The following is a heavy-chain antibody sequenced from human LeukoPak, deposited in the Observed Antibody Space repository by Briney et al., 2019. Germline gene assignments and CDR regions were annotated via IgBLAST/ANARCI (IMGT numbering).Heavy chain of an antibody. CDR2: IYSGGST. Sequence: GGSLRLSCAASGFTFSSNYMSWVRQAPGKGLEWVSVIYSGGSTYYSDSVKGRFTISRDNSKNTLYLQMNSLRAEDTAVYYCAVGGAGYCSGGSCPYYFDYWGQGTLVTVSS. V-gene: IGHV3-53*01. CDR3: AVGGAGYCSGGSCPYYFDY. CDR1: GFTFSSNY. J-gene: IGHJ4*02. D-gene: IGHD2-15*01.